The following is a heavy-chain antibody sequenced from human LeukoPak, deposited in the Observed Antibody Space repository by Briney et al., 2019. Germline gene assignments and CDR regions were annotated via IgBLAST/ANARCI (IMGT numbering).Heavy chain of an antibody. V-gene: IGHV3-53*01. CDR3: ARGRNYYALDI. D-gene: IGHD3-10*01. CDR2: IYSGGST. Sequence: SGGSLRLSCAASGFTVSSNYMSWVRQAPGKGLEWVSVIYSGGSTNYADSVKGRFTISKDNSKNTMYLQMNNLRAEDTAVYYCARGRNYYALDIWGQGTIVTVSS. J-gene: IGHJ3*02. CDR1: GFTVSSNY.